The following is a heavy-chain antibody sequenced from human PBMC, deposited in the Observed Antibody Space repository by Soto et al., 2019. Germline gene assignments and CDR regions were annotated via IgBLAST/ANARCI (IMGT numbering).Heavy chain of an antibody. CDR1: GGSISSYY. CDR2: IYYSGST. CDR3: ARAGIAARKKGSFDY. V-gene: IGHV4-59*01. J-gene: IGHJ4*02. Sequence: PSETLSLTCTVSGGSISSYYWSWIRQPPGKGLEWIGYIYYSGSTNYNPSLKSRVTISVDTSKNEFSLKLSSVTAADTAVYYCARAGIAARKKGSFDYWGQGTLVTVSS. D-gene: IGHD6-6*01.